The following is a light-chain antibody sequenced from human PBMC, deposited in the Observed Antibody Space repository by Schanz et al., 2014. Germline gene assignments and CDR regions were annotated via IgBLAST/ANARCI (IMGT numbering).Light chain of an antibody. Sequence: QSALTQPASVSGSPGQSITISCTGTSSDVGSFDYVSWYQQHPGKAPKLMIYDVSNRASGVSNRFSGSKSGNTASLTISGLQAEDEADYYCSSYTSPGVFGGGTKLTVL. CDR1: SSDVGSFDY. J-gene: IGLJ2*01. CDR3: SSYTSPGV. CDR2: DVS. V-gene: IGLV2-14*03.